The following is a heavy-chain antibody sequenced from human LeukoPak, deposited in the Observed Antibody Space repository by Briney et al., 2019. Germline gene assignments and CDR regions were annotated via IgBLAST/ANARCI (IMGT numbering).Heavy chain of an antibody. D-gene: IGHD2-15*01. Sequence: SETLSLTCAVYGGSFSGYYWSWIRQPPGKGLEWIGEINHSGSTNYNPSLKSRVTISVDTSKNQFSLKLSSVTAADTAVYYCASLVVAATPLYYYYYMDVWGKGTTVTVSS. CDR3: ASLVVAATPLYYYYYMDV. CDR2: INHSGST. J-gene: IGHJ6*03. CDR1: GGSFSGYY. V-gene: IGHV4-34*01.